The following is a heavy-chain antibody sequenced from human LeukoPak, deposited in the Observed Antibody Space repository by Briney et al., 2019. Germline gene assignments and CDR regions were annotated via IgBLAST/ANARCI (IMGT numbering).Heavy chain of an antibody. CDR3: AALYYDSSGKRAYYFDY. D-gene: IGHD3-22*01. CDR1: GFTFTSSA. J-gene: IGHJ4*02. Sequence: ASVKVSCKASGFTFTSSAMQWVRRARGQRLEWIGWIVVGSGNTNYAQKFQERVTITRDMSTSTAYMELSSLRSADTAVYYCAALYYDSSGKRAYYFDYWGQGTLVTVSS. V-gene: IGHV1-58*02. CDR2: IVVGSGNT.